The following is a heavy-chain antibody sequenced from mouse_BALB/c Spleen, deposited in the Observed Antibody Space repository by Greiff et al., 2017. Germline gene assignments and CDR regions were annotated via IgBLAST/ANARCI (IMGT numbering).Heavy chain of an antibody. Sequence: VQLKESGPGLVKPSQSLSLTCSVTGYSITSGYYWNWIRQFPGNKLEWMGYISYDGSNNYNPSLKNRISITRDTSKNQFFLKLNSVTTEDTATYYCARRNYGDYWGQGTTLTVSS. V-gene: IGHV3-6*02. CDR1: GYSITSGYY. J-gene: IGHJ2*01. CDR3: ARRNYGDY. CDR2: ISYDGSN. D-gene: IGHD1-1*02.